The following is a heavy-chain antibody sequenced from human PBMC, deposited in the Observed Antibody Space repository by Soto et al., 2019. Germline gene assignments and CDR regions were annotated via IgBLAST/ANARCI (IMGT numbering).Heavy chain of an antibody. V-gene: IGHV4-38-2*02. CDR3: ARDLTLGTAMAGRWFDT. CDR2: IYHSGST. D-gene: IGHD5-18*01. CDR1: GYSISSGYY. J-gene: IGHJ5*02. Sequence: XETLSLTCAVSGYSISSGYYWGWIRQPPVKGLEWIGSIYHSGSTYYNPSLKSRVTISVDTSRNQFSLKLSSVTAADTAVYYCARDLTLGTAMAGRWFDTWGQGTLVTVSS.